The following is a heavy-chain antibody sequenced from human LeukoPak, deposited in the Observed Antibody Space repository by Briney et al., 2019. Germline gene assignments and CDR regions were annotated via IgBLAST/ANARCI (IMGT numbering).Heavy chain of an antibody. V-gene: IGHV1-69*13. Sequence: SVTVSCTASGGTFSSYAISWVRQAPGQGLEWMGGIIPIFGTANYAQKFQGRVTITADESTSTAYMELSSLRSEDTAVYYCARVGRRIAAAGHFDYWGQGTLVTVSS. D-gene: IGHD6-13*01. J-gene: IGHJ4*02. CDR2: IIPIFGTA. CDR3: ARVGRRIAAAGHFDY. CDR1: GGTFSSYA.